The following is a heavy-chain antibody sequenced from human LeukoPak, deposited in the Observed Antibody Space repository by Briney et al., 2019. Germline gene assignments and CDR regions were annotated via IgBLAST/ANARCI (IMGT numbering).Heavy chain of an antibody. V-gene: IGHV3-7*01. D-gene: IGHD5-24*01. CDR2: XXXDGSDK. CDR3: AKVARKGLATIENDAFDI. CDR1: GFAFNNXW. Sequence: ASGFAFNNXWXXXVRXAPGXGXXXXXXXXXDGSDKYYVDSVKGRFTISRDNAKNSLYLQMNSLRAEDTAVYYCAKVARKGLATIENDAFDIWGQGTMVTVSS. J-gene: IGHJ3*02.